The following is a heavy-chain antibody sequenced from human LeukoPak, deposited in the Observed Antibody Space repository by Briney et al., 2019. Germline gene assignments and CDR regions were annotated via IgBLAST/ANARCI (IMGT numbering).Heavy chain of an antibody. J-gene: IGHJ4*02. CDR3: AKQQLVRCFDY. V-gene: IGHV4-39*01. CDR1: GGSITSSSYY. Sequence: SETLSLTCTVSGGSITSSSYYWGWIRQPPGKGLEWIGSIFCSGSTYYNPSLKSRVTISVDTSKTQFSLKLSSVTAADTAVYYCAKQQLVRCFDYWGQGTLVTVSS. D-gene: IGHD6-13*01. CDR2: IFCSGST.